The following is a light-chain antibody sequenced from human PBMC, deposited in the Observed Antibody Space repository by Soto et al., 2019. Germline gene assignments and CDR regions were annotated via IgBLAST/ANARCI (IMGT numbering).Light chain of an antibody. Sequence: EIELTQSPGALSLSPGERAILSCRASQSLSSNYLAWYQQKPGQAPRLLIYATSSRATGIPDRFSASGSGTDCTLTISRLEPEDSAVYYCQQFGYFGGGTKVEIK. CDR1: QSLSSNY. J-gene: IGKJ4*01. CDR3: QQFGY. V-gene: IGKV3-20*01. CDR2: ATS.